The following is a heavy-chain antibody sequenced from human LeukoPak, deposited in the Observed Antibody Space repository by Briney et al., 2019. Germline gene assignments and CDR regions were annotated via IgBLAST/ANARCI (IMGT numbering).Heavy chain of an antibody. D-gene: IGHD6-13*01. Sequence: SETLSLTCTVSGGSISSYYWGWIRQPPGKGLEWIGSIYYSGSTYYNPSLKSRVTISVDTSKNQFSLKLSSVTAADTAVYYCAILLVPNGDYWGQGTLVTVSS. J-gene: IGHJ4*02. CDR2: IYYSGST. CDR3: AILLVPNGDY. V-gene: IGHV4-39*01. CDR1: GGSISSYY.